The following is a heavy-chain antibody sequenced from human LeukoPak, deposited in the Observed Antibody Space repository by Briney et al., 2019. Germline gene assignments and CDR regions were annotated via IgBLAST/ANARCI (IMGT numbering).Heavy chain of an antibody. Sequence: PSETLSLTCTVSGGSISSYYWSWIRQPPGKGLEWIGYIYYSGSTNYNPSLKSRVTISVDTSENQFSLKLSSVTAADTAVYYCARHGGDYGYYWYFDLWGRGTLVTVSS. CDR1: GGSISSYY. CDR2: IYYSGST. V-gene: IGHV4-59*08. D-gene: IGHD4-17*01. J-gene: IGHJ2*01. CDR3: ARHGGDYGYYWYFDL.